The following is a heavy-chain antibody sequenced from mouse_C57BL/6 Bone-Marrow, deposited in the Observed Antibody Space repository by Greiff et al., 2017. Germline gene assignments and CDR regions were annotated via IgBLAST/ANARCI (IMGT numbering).Heavy chain of an antibody. Sequence: VKLMESGPGLVQPSQSLSITCTVSGFSLTSYGVHWVRQSPGKGLEWLGVIWSGGSTDYNAAFISRLSIGKDNSKSQVFFKMNSLQADDTAIYYCASPDYAYAMDYWGQGTSVTVSS. CDR3: ASPDYAYAMDY. V-gene: IGHV2-2*01. CDR2: IWSGGST. CDR1: GFSLTSYG. D-gene: IGHD1-1*01. J-gene: IGHJ4*01.